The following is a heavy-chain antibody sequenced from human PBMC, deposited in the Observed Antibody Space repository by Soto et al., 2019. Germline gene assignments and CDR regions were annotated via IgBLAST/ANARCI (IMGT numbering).Heavy chain of an antibody. Sequence: PGKVLEYVSGISSNGVSTYYANSVKDRFTISRDNSKNTLYLQMGSLRAEDMVVFFFQAEDGIRDL. CDR2: ISSNGVST. D-gene: IGHD2-21*01. V-gene: IGHV3-64*01. CDR3: QAEDGIRDL. J-gene: IGHJ2*01.